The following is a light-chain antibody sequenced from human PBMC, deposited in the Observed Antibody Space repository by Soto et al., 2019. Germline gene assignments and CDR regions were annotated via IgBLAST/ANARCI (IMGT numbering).Light chain of an antibody. CDR3: QHYGNSLWT. Sequence: EVVLTQSPGTLSLSPGERATLSCRASESVSSSFLTWYQQKPGQAPRLLIYRTSNRVTGIPDRFSGSGSGTDFTPTISRLEPEDFAVYFCQHYGNSLWTFGQGTKVHI. J-gene: IGKJ1*01. CDR1: ESVSSSF. CDR2: RTS. V-gene: IGKV3-20*01.